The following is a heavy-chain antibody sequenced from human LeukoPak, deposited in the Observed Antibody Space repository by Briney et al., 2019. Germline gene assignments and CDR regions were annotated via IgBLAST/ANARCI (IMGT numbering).Heavy chain of an antibody. V-gene: IGHV1-58*02. J-gene: IGHJ3*02. CDR3: AASYYDFWSGYPDAFDI. D-gene: IGHD3-3*01. Sequence: GTSVKASCKASGFTFTSSAMQWVRQARGQRLEWIGWLVVGSGNTNYAQKFQERVTITRDMSTSTAYMELSSLRSEDTAVYYCAASYYDFWSGYPDAFDIWGQGTMVTVSS. CDR2: LVVGSGNT. CDR1: GFTFTSSA.